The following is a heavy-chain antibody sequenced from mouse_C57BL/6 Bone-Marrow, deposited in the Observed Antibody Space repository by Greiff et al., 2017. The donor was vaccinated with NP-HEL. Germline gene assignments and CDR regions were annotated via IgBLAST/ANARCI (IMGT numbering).Heavy chain of an antibody. CDR3: ARRGSDWYFDV. V-gene: IGHV1-85*01. J-gene: IGHJ1*03. Sequence: VKLQESGPELVKPGASVKLSCKASGYTFTSYDMNWVKQRPGQGLEWIGWIYPRDGSTKYNEKFKGKATLTVDTSSSTAYMELHSLTSEDSAVYFCARRGSDWYFDVWGTGTTVTVSS. CDR1: GYTFTSYD. CDR2: IYPRDGST.